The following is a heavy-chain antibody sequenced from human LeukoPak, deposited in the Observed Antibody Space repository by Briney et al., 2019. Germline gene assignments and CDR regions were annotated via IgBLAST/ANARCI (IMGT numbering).Heavy chain of an antibody. CDR2: MYDGGCT. J-gene: IGHJ4*02. Sequence: GGALRLSCAASGFAVNSNYMRWVRQAPGKGLEGVSGMYDGGCTYYPDPAKGRFNISRNISKNTLYLPMNSLRAEDTPVYYCARGDVYTKPRDYWGQGTLVTVSS. V-gene: IGHV3-53*01. CDR1: GFAVNSNY. D-gene: IGHD3-16*01. CDR3: ARGDVYTKPRDY.